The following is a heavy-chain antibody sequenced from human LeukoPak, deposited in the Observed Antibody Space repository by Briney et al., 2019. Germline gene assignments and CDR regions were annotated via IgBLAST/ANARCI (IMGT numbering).Heavy chain of an antibody. V-gene: IGHV1-2*02. D-gene: IGHD3-22*01. J-gene: IGHJ4*02. CDR1: GYTFSDYY. Sequence: GASVKVPCKASGYTFSDYYLQWVRQAPGQGLEWMGWINPTSRDTKYAQKFQGRVTMTRDTTTSTATLELRRLRSDDTAVYYCARVIPHYYDSSLPDYWGQGTLVTVSS. CDR3: ARVIPHYYDSSLPDY. CDR2: INPTSRDT.